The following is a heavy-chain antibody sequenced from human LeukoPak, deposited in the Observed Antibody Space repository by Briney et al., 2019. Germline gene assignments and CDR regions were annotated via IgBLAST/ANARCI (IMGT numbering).Heavy chain of an antibody. CDR3: ASSRGLQLGFDY. Sequence: GGSLRLSCAASGFTLSGSDMSWVRQAPGGGLQWVSSISSSVSRTFYADSVKGRFTISRDNAKNSLYLQMNSLRAEDTAVYYCASSRGLQLGFDYWGQGTLVTVSS. CDR2: ISSSVSRT. V-gene: IGHV3-23*05. CDR1: GFTLSGSD. D-gene: IGHD5-18*01. J-gene: IGHJ4*02.